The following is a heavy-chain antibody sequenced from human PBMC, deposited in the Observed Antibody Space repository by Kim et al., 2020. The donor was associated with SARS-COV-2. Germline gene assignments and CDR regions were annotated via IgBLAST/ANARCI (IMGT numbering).Heavy chain of an antibody. Sequence: GGSLRLSCTASGFNFNSYRMNWVRQAPGKGLEWVSYISSNSSTVYYAGSVKGRFTISRDNAKNSLFLQMNSLRDDDTAVYYCARCPVSMITVRGMVSSTLFACYYMDAWGQGTTVTVSS. CDR3: ARCPVSMITVRGMVSSTLFACYYMDA. V-gene: IGHV3-48*02. CDR2: ISSNSSTV. CDR1: GFNFNSYR. D-gene: IGHD2-2*01. J-gene: IGHJ6*03.